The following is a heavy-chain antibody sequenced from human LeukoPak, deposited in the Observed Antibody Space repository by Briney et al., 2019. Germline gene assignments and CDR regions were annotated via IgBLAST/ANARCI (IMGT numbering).Heavy chain of an antibody. D-gene: IGHD6-19*01. CDR1: GGSITSYY. J-gene: IGHJ4*02. Sequence: SETLSLTCTVPGGSITSYYWSWIRQPPGKGLEWIGYIYYSGSTNYNPSLKSRVTISVDTSKNQFSLNLSSVTAADTAFYYCARSKYSSGWYGSDYWGQGILVTVSS. V-gene: IGHV4-59*08. CDR3: ARSKYSSGWYGSDY. CDR2: IYYSGST.